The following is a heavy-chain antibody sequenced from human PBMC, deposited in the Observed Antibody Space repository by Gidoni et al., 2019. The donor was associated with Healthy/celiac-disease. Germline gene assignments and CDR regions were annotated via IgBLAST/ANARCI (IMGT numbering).Heavy chain of an antibody. CDR1: GFTVSSNY. CDR2: IYSGGST. J-gene: IGHJ6*03. V-gene: IGHV3-66*01. Sequence: ASGFTVSSNYMSWVRQAPGKGLEWVSVIYSGGSTYYADSVKGRFTISRDNSKNTLYLQMNSLRAEDTAVYYCARDFFAFYYMDVWGKGTTVTVSS. CDR3: ARDFFAFYYMDV. D-gene: IGHD2-21*01.